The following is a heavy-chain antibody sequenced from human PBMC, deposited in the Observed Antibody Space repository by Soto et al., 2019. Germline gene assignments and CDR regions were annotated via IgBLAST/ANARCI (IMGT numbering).Heavy chain of an antibody. D-gene: IGHD1-26*01. CDR2: ISYDGKQT. V-gene: IGHV3-30*03. Sequence: GGSLRLSCGAPGVTFKDYGMHWVRQAPGKGLEWVAVISYDGKQTYYADSVKGRFTISKDKSKRTLFLQMNSLRVDDTAVYYCARDGWGXXWYFDLWGRGTLVTVSS. J-gene: IGHJ2*01. CDR1: GVTFKDYG. CDR3: ARDGWGXXWYFDL.